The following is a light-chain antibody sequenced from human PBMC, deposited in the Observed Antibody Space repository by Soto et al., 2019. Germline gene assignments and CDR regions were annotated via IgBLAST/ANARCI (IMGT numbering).Light chain of an antibody. Sequence: DSQMTQSPSTLSGSVGDRVTITCRASQTISSWLAWYQQKPGKAPKLLIYKASTLKSGVPSRFSGSGSGTEFTLTISSLQPDDFAPYYCQHYNSYSEAFGQRTKADI. CDR3: QHYNSYSEA. CDR1: QTISSW. V-gene: IGKV1-5*03. CDR2: KAS. J-gene: IGKJ1*01.